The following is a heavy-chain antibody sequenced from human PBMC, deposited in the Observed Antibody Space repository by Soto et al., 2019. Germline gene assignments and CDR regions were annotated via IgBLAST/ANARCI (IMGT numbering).Heavy chain of an antibody. CDR1: GFTFSSYT. CDR2: INGRSNYK. D-gene: IGHD6-13*01. V-gene: IGHV3-21*04. Sequence: VGSLRLSWASSGFTFSSYTMNWVRQAPGKGLEWFSSINGRSNYKYYTDSVKGRFTISRDNAKNSPYLQMNSLRAEDTAVYYCAKEGSVTAALDYWGQGILVTVSS. CDR3: AKEGSVTAALDY. J-gene: IGHJ4*02.